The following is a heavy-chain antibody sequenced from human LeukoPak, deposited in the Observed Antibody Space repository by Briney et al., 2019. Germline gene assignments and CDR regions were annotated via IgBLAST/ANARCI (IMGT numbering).Heavy chain of an antibody. Sequence: TSETLSLTCTVSDGSISSYYWSWIRQPPGKGLEWIGYIYYSGSTNYNPSLKSRVTISVDTSKNQFSLKLSSVTAADTAVYYCAACDIVVVPAGYNYWGQGTLVTVSS. D-gene: IGHD2-2*01. CDR3: AACDIVVVPAGYNY. V-gene: IGHV4-59*01. CDR1: DGSISSYY. CDR2: IYYSGST. J-gene: IGHJ4*02.